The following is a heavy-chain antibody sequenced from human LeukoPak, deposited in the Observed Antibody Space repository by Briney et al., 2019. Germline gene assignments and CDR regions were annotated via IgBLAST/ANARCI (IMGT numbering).Heavy chain of an antibody. D-gene: IGHD3-10*01. V-gene: IGHV4-31*03. CDR2: IYYSGSA. Sequence: PSETLSLTCTVSGGSISSGGYYWSWIRQHPGRGLEWIGYIYYSGSAYYNPSLKSRVTISVDTSENQFSLKLSSVTAADTAVYYCARVNYGSATKEDYWGQGTLVTVSS. CDR3: ARVNYGSATKEDY. J-gene: IGHJ4*02. CDR1: GGSISSGGYY.